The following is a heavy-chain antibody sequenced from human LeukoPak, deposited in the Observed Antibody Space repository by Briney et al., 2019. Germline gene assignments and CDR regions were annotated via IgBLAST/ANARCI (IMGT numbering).Heavy chain of an antibody. V-gene: IGHV1-18*01. CDR3: ARDRELELRSWYYYTDV. CDR2: ISAYNGNT. CDR1: GYTFTSYG. J-gene: IGHJ6*03. Sequence: GASVKVSCKASGYTFTSYGISWVRQAPGQGLEWMGWISAYNGNTNYAQKLQGRVTMTTDTSTSTAYMELRSLRSDDTAVYYCARDRELELRSWYYYTDVWSKGTTVTVSS. D-gene: IGHD1-7*01.